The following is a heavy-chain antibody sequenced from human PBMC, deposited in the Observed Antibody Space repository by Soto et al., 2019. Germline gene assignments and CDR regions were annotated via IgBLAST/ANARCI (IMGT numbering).Heavy chain of an antibody. D-gene: IGHD2-2*01. Sequence: VKVSCKASGGTFSSYAISWVRQAPGQGLEWMGGIIPIFGTANYAQKYQGRVTITADESTSTAYMELSSLRSEDTAVYYCGVVPAAIDYYYGMDVWGQGTTVTVSS. CDR1: GGTFSSYA. V-gene: IGHV1-69*13. J-gene: IGHJ6*02. CDR3: GVVPAAIDYYYGMDV. CDR2: IIPIFGTA.